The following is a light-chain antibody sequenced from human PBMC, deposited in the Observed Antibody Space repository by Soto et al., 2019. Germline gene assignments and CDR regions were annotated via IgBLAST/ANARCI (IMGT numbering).Light chain of an antibody. CDR1: SSDVANYKY. CDR2: DVN. Sequence: QSVLTQPRSVSGSPGQSVTISCSGTSSDVANYKYVSWYQQHPGKAPKVVIYDVNKRPSGVPVRFSGSKSDNTASLTISGLQAEDEAEYYCSSYAGSFSLLFGGGTKVTVL. J-gene: IGLJ3*02. V-gene: IGLV2-11*01. CDR3: SSYAGSFSLL.